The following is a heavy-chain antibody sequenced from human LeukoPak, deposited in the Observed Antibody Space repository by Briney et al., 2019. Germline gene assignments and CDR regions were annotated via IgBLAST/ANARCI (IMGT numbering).Heavy chain of an antibody. CDR2: IYTSGST. Sequence: SETLSLTCTVSGGSISSGSYYWSWIRQPAGKGLEWIGRIYTSGSTNYNPSLKSRVTISVGTSKNQFSLNLSSVTAADAAVYYCARVRSSSWYNYYYYYMDVWGKGTTVTVSS. CDR3: ARVRSSSWYNYYYYYMDV. D-gene: IGHD6-13*01. J-gene: IGHJ6*03. V-gene: IGHV4-61*02. CDR1: GGSISSGSYY.